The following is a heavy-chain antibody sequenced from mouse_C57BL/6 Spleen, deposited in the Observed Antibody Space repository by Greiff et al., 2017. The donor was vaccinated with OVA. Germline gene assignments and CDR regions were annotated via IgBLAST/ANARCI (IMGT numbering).Heavy chain of an antibody. CDR3: ARQGAYYGSSFYWYFDV. D-gene: IGHD1-1*01. V-gene: IGHV5-12*01. J-gene: IGHJ1*03. CDR1: GFTFSDYY. Sequence: EVQGVESGGGLVQPGGSLKLSCAASGFTFSDYYMYWVRQTPEKRLEWVAYISNGGGSTYYPDTVKGRFTISRDNAKNTLYLQMSRLKSEDTAMYYCARQGAYYGSSFYWYFDVWGTGTTVTVSS. CDR2: ISNGGGST.